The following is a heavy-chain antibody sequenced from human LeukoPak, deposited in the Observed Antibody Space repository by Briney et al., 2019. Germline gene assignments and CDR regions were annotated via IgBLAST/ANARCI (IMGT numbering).Heavy chain of an antibody. CDR2: INPSGGST. J-gene: IGHJ4*02. V-gene: IGHV1-46*01. Sequence: ASVKVSCKTSGYSFIDYYIHWVRQAPGQGLEWMGIINPSGGSTSYAQKFQGRVTMTRDMSTSTVYMELSSLRSEDTAVYYCARDLGYSSSSGDYWGQGTLVTVSS. CDR1: GYSFIDYY. D-gene: IGHD6-6*01. CDR3: ARDLGYSSSSGDY.